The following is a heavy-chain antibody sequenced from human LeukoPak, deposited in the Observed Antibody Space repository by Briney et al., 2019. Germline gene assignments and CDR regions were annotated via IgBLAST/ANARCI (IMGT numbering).Heavy chain of an antibody. V-gene: IGHV3-23*01. J-gene: IGHJ4*02. Sequence: GGSLRLSCAASGFTFSTFAMIWVRQPPGKGLEWVSSIFPSGGEIHYADSVRGRFTISRDNSKSTLSLQMNSLRAEDTAIYYCATSRQVLLPFESWGQGTLVTVSS. CDR2: IFPSGGEI. D-gene: IGHD2-8*02. CDR1: GFTFSTFA. CDR3: ATSRQVLLPFES.